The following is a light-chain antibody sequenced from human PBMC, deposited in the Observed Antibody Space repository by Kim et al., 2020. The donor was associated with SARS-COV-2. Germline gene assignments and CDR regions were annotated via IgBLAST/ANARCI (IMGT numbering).Light chain of an antibody. CDR3: AAWDDSLSGRGVV. CDR1: SSNIESNY. Sequence: VTIPCSGSSSNIESNYVYWYQQLPGTAPKLLIYRNNQRPSGVPDRFSGSKSDTSASLAISGLRSEDEADYYCAAWDDSLSGRGVVFGGGTQLTVL. J-gene: IGLJ2*01. CDR2: RNN. V-gene: IGLV1-47*01.